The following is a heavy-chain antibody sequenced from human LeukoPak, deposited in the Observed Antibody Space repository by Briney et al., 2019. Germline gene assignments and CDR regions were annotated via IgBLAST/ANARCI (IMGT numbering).Heavy chain of an antibody. Sequence: GGSLRLSCAAPGFTFSSYSMNWVCQAPGKGLEWVSSISSSSSYIYYADSVKGRFTISRDNAKNSLYLQMNSLRAEDTAVYYCARDDSGWYDYWGQGTLVTVSS. D-gene: IGHD6-19*01. CDR1: GFTFSSYS. CDR2: ISSSSSYI. CDR3: ARDDSGWYDY. J-gene: IGHJ4*02. V-gene: IGHV3-21*01.